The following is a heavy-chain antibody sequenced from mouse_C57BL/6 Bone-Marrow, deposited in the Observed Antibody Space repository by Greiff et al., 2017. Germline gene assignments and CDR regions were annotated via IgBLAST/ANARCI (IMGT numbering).Heavy chain of an antibody. J-gene: IGHJ1*03. CDR2: IDPSDSYT. CDR3: ASRRLNFNGYFDV. V-gene: IGHV1-50*01. CDR1: GYTFTSYW. D-gene: IGHD1-3*01. Sequence: QVQLQQPGAELVKPGASVKLSCKASGYTFTSYWMQWVKQRPGQGLEWIGEIDPSDSYTNYNQKFKGKATLTVDTSSSTAYMQLSSLTSEDAAVYYCASRRLNFNGYFDVWGTGTAVTVSS.